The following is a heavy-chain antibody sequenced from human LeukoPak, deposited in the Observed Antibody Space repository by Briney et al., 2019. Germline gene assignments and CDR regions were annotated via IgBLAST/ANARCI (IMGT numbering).Heavy chain of an antibody. CDR3: ATSGYLYFDY. V-gene: IGHV3-66*01. J-gene: IGHJ4*02. D-gene: IGHD3-22*01. CDR2: LYNDGST. CDR1: GFTVSNTY. Sequence: GGSLRLSCAASGFTVSNTYVSWVRQAPGRGLEWVSVLYNDGSTYYADSVKGRFTISRDNSKNTVFLQMNSLRAEDTAVYYCATSGYLYFDYWGQGALVTVSS.